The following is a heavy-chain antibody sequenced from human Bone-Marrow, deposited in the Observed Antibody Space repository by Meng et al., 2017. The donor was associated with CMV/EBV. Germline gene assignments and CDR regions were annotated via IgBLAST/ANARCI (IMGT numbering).Heavy chain of an antibody. CDR2: IYSGGSST. CDR3: AKDREYYDYNYGMDV. J-gene: IGHJ6*02. CDR1: GFIFSTYA. D-gene: IGHD3-3*01. V-gene: IGHV3-23*03. Sequence: GESLKISCAASGFIFSTYAMNWVRQAPGKGLEWVSVIYSGGSSTYYADSVKGRFTISRDNSKNTLYLQMNSLRVEDTAVYYCAKDREYYDYNYGMDVCGQGTTVTASS.